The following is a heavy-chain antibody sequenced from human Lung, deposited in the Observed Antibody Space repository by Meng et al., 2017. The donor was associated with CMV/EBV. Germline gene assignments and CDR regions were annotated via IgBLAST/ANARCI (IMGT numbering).Heavy chain of an antibody. CDR1: GGSISSSNYF. CDR2: IYYTGST. J-gene: IGHJ4*02. Sequence: SETLSLXXTVSGGSISSSNYFWGWIRQPPGKGLEWIGIIYYTGSTYYNPSLESRVTISVDASKNQFSLRLTSVTAADTAVYFCASLWFEYEDPVYYSAYWARERWSPSPQ. V-gene: IGHV4-39*07. CDR3: ASLWFEYEDPVYYSAY. D-gene: IGHD3-10*01.